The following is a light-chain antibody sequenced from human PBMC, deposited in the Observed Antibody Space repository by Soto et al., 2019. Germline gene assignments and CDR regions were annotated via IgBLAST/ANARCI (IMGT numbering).Light chain of an antibody. J-gene: IGKJ5*01. CDR3: QQRSNWPIN. CDR2: RTS. Sequence: EIVMTQAPATLSVSPVERATLSCRASQSISSNLAWYQQKPGQAPRLLMFRTSSRATGFPARFSGSGSGTEFNLTISSLQSEDFGVYYCQQRSNWPINFGQGTRLEIK. V-gene: IGKV3-15*01. CDR1: QSISSN.